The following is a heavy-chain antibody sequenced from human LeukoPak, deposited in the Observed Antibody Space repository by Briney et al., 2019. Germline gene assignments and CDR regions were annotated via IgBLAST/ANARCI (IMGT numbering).Heavy chain of an antibody. D-gene: IGHD2-21*02. Sequence: GGALRLSCAASGLTSSAARMSWVRQAPGRGLEWVATIDAEVSNRYYVDSVKGRFTISRHNAKNSLYLQMDSLRADDTALYYCADCDRSWGQGTLVTVSS. CDR1: GLTSSAAR. CDR3: ADCDRS. CDR2: IDAEVSNR. V-gene: IGHV3-7*01. J-gene: IGHJ4*02.